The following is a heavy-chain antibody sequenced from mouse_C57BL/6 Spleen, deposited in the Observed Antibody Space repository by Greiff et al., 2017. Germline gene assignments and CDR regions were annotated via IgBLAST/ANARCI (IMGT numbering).Heavy chain of an antibody. CDR2: IYPRDGST. J-gene: IGHJ2*01. D-gene: IGHD1-1*01. CDR1: GYTFTDHT. CDR3: ARDSYYGSGFVG. V-gene: IGHV1-78*01. Sequence: QVQLQQSDAELVKPGASVKISCKASGYTFTDHTIHWMKQRPEQGLEWIGDIYPRDGSTKYNEKFKGKATLTADKSSSTAYMELNSLTSEDSAVYVCARDSYYGSGFVGWGQGTTLTVSS.